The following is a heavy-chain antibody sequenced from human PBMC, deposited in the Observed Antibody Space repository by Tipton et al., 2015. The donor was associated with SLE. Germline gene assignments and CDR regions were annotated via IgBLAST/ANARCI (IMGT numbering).Heavy chain of an antibody. D-gene: IGHD5-12*01. CDR2: IYHSGGT. CDR1: GYSISSGYY. CDR3: ARGGYSGYDSGPYYYYGMDV. J-gene: IGHJ6*02. Sequence: TLSLTCAVSGYSISSGYYWGWIRQPPGKGLEWIGSIYHSGGTYYNPSLKSRVTISVDTSKNQFSLKLSSVTAADTAVYYCARGGYSGYDSGPYYYYGMDVWGQGTTVTVSS. V-gene: IGHV4-38-2*01.